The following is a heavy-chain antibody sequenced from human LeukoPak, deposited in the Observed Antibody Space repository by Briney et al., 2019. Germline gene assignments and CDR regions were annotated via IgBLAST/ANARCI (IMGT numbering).Heavy chain of an antibody. J-gene: IGHJ6*03. V-gene: IGHV4-59*01. CDR2: IYYSGST. CDR3: ARGARAKTTVYYYYYMDV. D-gene: IGHD4-17*01. Sequence: PSETLSLTCTVSGGSISCYYWSWIRQPPGKGLEWIGYIYYSGSTNYNPSLKSRVTISVDTSKNQFSLKLSSVTAADTAVYYCARGARAKTTVYYYYYMDVWGKGTTVTVSS. CDR1: GGSISCYY.